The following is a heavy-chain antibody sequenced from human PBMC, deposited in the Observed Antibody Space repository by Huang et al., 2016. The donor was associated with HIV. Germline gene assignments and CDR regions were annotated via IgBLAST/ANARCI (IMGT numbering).Heavy chain of an antibody. V-gene: IGHV3-30*04. J-gene: IGHJ4*02. D-gene: IGHD5-18*01. CDR2: ISNEGGNT. Sequence: QVQLVESGGGVVQPGRSRRLSCAASGFSFSRDAMHWVRQTPGKGLGWVGVISNEGGNTYYAESVKGRFTISRDNSKNTLYLQMNSLRSEDTAVYYCARDRRGEYSHGYMDYWGQGTLVTVSS. CDR3: ARDRRGEYSHGYMDY. CDR1: GFSFSRDA.